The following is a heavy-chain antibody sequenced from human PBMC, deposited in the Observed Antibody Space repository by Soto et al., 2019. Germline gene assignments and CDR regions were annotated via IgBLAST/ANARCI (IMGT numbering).Heavy chain of an antibody. J-gene: IGHJ4*02. CDR2: ISGSGGST. D-gene: IGHD6-13*01. CDR3: AKWGPFGFPIGAAGTVDY. CDR1: GFTFSSYA. V-gene: IGHV3-23*01. Sequence: PGGSLRLSCAASGFTFSSYAMSWVRQAPGKGLEWVSAISGSGGSTYYADSVKGRFTISRDNSKNTLYLQMNSLRAEDTAVYYCAKWGPFGFPIGAAGTVDYWGQGTLVTVSS.